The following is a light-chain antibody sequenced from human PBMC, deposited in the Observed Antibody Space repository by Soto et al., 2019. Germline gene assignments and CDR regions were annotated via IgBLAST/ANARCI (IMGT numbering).Light chain of an antibody. V-gene: IGLV2-8*01. J-gene: IGLJ2*01. CDR3: SSYAGTNNVI. CDR2: EVT. CDR1: IRDVGGYNH. Sequence: QSALTQPPSASGSPGQSVTISCAGSIRDVGGYNHVSWYQQHPGKAPKLLIYEVTKRPSGVPARFSGSKSGNTASLTVSGLQGDDEADYYCSSYAGTNNVIFGGGTKLTVL.